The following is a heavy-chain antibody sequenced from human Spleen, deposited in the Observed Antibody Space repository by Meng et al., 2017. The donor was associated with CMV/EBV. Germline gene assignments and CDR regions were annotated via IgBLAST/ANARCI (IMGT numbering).Heavy chain of an antibody. D-gene: IGHD4-23*01. CDR3: ATVGYAGNPRPFQH. V-gene: IGHV4-34*01. Sequence: AVSGASFSDFCWGWIRQSPGRGLAWIGEINDSGSTNYSLSLKSRVTMSLDTSKRQFSLQLKSVTAADTALYFCATVGYAGNPRPFQHWGQGTLVTAPQ. CDR2: INDSGST. CDR1: GASFSDFC. J-gene: IGHJ1*01.